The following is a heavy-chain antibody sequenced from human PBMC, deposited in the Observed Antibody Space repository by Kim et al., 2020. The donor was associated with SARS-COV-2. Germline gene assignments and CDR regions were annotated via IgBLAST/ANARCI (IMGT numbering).Heavy chain of an antibody. CDR3: ARVGDYDRGGYYAYFRS. D-gene: IGHD3-22*01. Sequence: SVKGRFTISRDNAKNTLYLQMNGLRTEDTAVYYCARVGDYDRGGYYAYFRSWGQGTVVTVSS. V-gene: IGHV3-74*01. J-gene: IGHJ4*02.